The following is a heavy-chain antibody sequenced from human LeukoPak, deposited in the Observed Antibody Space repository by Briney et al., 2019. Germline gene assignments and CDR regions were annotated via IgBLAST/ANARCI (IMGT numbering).Heavy chain of an antibody. D-gene: IGHD6-13*01. CDR2: IIPIFGAA. CDR3: ARDGRVGSSWYYYYYMDV. J-gene: IGHJ6*03. V-gene: IGHV1-69*05. CDR1: GGTFSSYA. Sequence: SVKVSCKASGGTFSSYAISWVRQAPGQGLEWMGRIIPIFGAANYAQKFQGRVTITTDESTSTAYMELSSLRSEDTAVYYCARDGRVGSSWYYYYYMDVWGKGTTVTVSS.